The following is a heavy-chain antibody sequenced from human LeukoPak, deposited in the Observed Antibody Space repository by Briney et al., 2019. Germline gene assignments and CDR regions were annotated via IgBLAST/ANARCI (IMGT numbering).Heavy chain of an antibody. D-gene: IGHD6-19*01. V-gene: IGHV4-59*01. CDR3: GGAAYSSGWYETYYYYYMDV. CDR2: IYYSGST. J-gene: IGHJ6*03. Sequence: SETLSLTCTVSGGSISSYYWSWIRQPPGKGLEWIGYIYYSGSTNYNPSLKSRVTISVDTSKNQFSLKLSSVTAADTAVYYCGGAAYSSGWYETYYYYYMDVRGKGTTVTVSS. CDR1: GGSISSYY.